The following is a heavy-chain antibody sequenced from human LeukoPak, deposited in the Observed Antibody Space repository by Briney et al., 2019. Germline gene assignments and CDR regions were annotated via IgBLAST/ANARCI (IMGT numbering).Heavy chain of an antibody. D-gene: IGHD3-9*01. V-gene: IGHV1-46*01. CDR2: INPSGGST. Sequence: GASVKVSCKASGYTFTNYYIHWVRQTPGQGLECMGIINPSGGSTSYAQKFQGRVTMTRDMSTSTVYMELSSLRSEDTAVYYCATTRRLVRSVFKNYYYMDVWGKGTTVTVSS. J-gene: IGHJ6*03. CDR1: GYTFTNYY. CDR3: ATTRRLVRSVFKNYYYMDV.